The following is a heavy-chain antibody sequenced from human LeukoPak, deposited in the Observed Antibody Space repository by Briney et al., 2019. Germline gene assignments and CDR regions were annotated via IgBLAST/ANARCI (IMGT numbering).Heavy chain of an antibody. CDR1: EYTFTSYY. J-gene: IGHJ3*01. CDR2: INPNNGGT. CDR3: ARNDHDTADAFDF. D-gene: IGHD1-1*01. Sequence: GASVKVSCKASEYTFTSYYIHWVRRAPGQGLEWMGWINPNNGGTRYAQKLQGRVTMTRDTSISTAYMELSRLSSDDTAVYYCARNDHDTADAFDFWGQGTMVTVSS. V-gene: IGHV1-2*02.